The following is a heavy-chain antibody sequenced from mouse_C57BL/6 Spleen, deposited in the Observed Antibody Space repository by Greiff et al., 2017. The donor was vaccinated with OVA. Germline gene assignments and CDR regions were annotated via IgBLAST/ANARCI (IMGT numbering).Heavy chain of an antibody. CDR2: INPSTGGT. V-gene: IGHV1-42*01. Sequence: EVQVVESGPELVKPGASVKISCKASGYSFTGYYMNWVKQSPEKSLEWIGEINPSTGGTTSNQQFKAKATLTVDKSSSTAYMQIKSLTSEDSAVYYCARKGIYGNYGAYWGQGTLVTVSA. D-gene: IGHD2-1*01. CDR1: GYSFTGYY. J-gene: IGHJ3*01. CDR3: ARKGIYGNYGAY.